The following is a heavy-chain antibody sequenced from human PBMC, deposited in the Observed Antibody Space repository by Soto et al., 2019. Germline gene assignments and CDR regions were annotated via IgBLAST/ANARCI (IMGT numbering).Heavy chain of an antibody. J-gene: IGHJ4*02. Sequence: SETLSLTCAVYGGSFCGYYWSWIRQPPGKGLEWIGEINHSGSTNYNPSLKSRVTISVDTSKNQFSLKLSSVTAADTAVYYCARGRGIANHYFDYWGQGTLVTVSS. D-gene: IGHD6-13*01. CDR2: INHSGST. CDR1: GGSFCGYY. CDR3: ARGRGIANHYFDY. V-gene: IGHV4-34*01.